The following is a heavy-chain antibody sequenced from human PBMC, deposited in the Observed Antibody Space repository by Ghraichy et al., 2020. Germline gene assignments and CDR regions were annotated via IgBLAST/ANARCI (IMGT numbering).Heavy chain of an antibody. Sequence: LSLTCAASGFTFSSYWMSWVRQAPGKGLEWVANIKQDGSEKYYVDSVKGRFTISRDNAKNSLYLQMNSLRAEDTAVYYCKGRYYDFWSGSTNDYWGQGTLVTVSS. D-gene: IGHD3-3*01. CDR1: GFTFSSYW. CDR2: IKQDGSEK. V-gene: IGHV3-7*01. CDR3: KGRYYDFWSGSTNDY. J-gene: IGHJ4*02.